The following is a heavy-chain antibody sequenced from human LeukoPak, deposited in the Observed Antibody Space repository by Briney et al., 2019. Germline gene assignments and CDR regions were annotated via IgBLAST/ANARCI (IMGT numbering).Heavy chain of an antibody. V-gene: IGHV1-2*02. D-gene: IGHD3-10*01. CDR1: GYTFSGYY. CDR2: INPNGGGT. J-gene: IGHJ4*02. Sequence: GASVKVSCKASGYTFSGYYMHWVRQAPGQGLEWMGWINPNGGGTNYAQKFQDRVTMTRDTSISTAYMELSRLRSDDTAVYYCARDQSDRGLGTQENGFFDYWGQGTLVTVSS. CDR3: ARDQSDRGLGTQENGFFDY.